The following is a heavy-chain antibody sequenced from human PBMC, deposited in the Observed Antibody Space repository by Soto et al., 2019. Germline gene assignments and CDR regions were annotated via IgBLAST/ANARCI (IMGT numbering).Heavy chain of an antibody. V-gene: IGHV4-30-2*01. CDR1: GGSLSGGSHS. CDR2: IYHNGGT. J-gene: IGHJ3*02. Sequence: QLQLQESGSGLVKPSQTLSLTCTVSGGSLSGGSHSWNWIRQPPGKGLEWIGYIYHNGGTFYNPSLESRIAISVGRSKNHFSLKLTSVTAADTAVYFCARGLLPPFGGNRDAFDIWGPGTFVTVSS. CDR3: ARGLLPPFGGNRDAFDI. D-gene: IGHD3-22*01.